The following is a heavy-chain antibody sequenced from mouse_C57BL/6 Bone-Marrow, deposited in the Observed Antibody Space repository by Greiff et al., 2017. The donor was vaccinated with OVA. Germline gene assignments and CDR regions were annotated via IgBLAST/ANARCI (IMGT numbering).Heavy chain of an antibody. CDR2: ISSGSSTI. CDR3: AIYYGNYVDFDY. J-gene: IGHJ2*01. D-gene: IGHD2-1*01. Sequence: EVQVVESGGGLVKPGGSLKLSCAASGFTFSDYGMHWVRQAPEKGLEWVAYISSGSSTIYYADTVKGRFTISRDNAKNTLFLQMTSLRSEDTAMYYCAIYYGNYVDFDYWGQGTTLTVSS. V-gene: IGHV5-17*01. CDR1: GFTFSDYG.